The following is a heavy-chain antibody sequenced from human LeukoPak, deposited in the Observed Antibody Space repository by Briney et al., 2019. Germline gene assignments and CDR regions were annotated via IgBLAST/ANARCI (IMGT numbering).Heavy chain of an antibody. V-gene: IGHV4-39*01. Sequence: SETLSLTCTVSGVSISSSNSYWGWIRQPPWKGLRWIGSIYYSGNTYYNASLKSQVSISIDTSKNQFSLRLTSVTAADTAVYYCARQTGSGLFILPGGQGTLVTVSS. CDR3: ARQTGSGLFILP. CDR1: GVSISSSNSY. CDR2: IYYSGNT. J-gene: IGHJ4*02. D-gene: IGHD3/OR15-3a*01.